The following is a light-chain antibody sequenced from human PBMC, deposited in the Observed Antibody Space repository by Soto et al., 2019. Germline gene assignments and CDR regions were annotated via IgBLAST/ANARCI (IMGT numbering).Light chain of an antibody. V-gene: IGKV3-20*01. CDR1: QSVSSSY. Sequence: EIVLTQSPGTLSLSPGERATLSCRASQSVSSSYLAWYQQKPGQAPRLLIYGASSRATGIPDRFSGSGSGTDSTLTISRLEPEDFAVYYCQQYGSSPTWTFGQGTKV. J-gene: IGKJ1*01. CDR3: QQYGSSPTWT. CDR2: GAS.